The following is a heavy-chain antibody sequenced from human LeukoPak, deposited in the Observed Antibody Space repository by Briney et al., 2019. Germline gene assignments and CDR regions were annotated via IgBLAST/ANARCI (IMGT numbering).Heavy chain of an antibody. CDR2: VSSGGSYK. CDR1: GLSLNNYE. J-gene: IGHJ4*02. D-gene: IGHD6-19*01. CDR3: AVRSRYTFIDVAGVIDS. V-gene: IGHV3-21*06. Sequence: GESLRLSCAASGLSLNNYEMHWVRQAPGQGLEWVSSVSSGGSYKYYADSVKGRFTISRDNAKNSLFLQMSSLRGEDTAVYFCAVRSRYTFIDVAGVIDSWGQGTLVAVSS.